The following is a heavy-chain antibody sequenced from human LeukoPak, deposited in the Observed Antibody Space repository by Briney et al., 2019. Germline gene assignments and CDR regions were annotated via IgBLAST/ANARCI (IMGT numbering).Heavy chain of an antibody. CDR1: GFTLSNSW. D-gene: IGHD6-13*01. CDR3: AKPTSSLAAAGFDC. V-gene: IGHV3-23*01. CDR2: ISGSGGST. Sequence: GGSLRLSCAASGFTLSNSWMHWVRQGPGKGLEWVSAISGSGGSTYYADSVKGRFTISRDNSKNTLHLQMNSLKAEDTAVYYCAKPTSSLAAAGFDCWGQGTLVTVSS. J-gene: IGHJ4*02.